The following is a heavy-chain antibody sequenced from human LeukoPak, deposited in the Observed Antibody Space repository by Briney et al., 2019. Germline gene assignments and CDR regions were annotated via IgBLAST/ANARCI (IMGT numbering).Heavy chain of an antibody. V-gene: IGHV1-2*02. CDR3: ARAGSSGAYDAFDI. Sequence: ASVKVSCKASGYTFTGHYMHWVRQAPGRGLEWMGWINPNNTGTNYAQKFQGRVTMTSATSISTAYMELSRIRSDDTAVYYCARAGSSGAYDAFDIWGQGTLVTVSS. J-gene: IGHJ3*02. CDR1: GYTFTGHY. D-gene: IGHD2-15*01. CDR2: INPNNTGT.